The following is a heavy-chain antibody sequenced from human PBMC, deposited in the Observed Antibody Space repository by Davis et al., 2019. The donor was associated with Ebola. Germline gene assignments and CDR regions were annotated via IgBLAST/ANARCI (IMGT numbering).Heavy chain of an antibody. J-gene: IGHJ4*02. CDR3: ARDRYSSGWAMLDY. CDR1: GYTFTGYY. Sequence: ASVKVSCKASGYTFTGYYMHWVRQAPGQGLEWMGWINHNSGGTNYAQKFQGRVTMTRDTSISTAYMELSRLRSDDTAVYYCARDRYSSGWAMLDYWGQGTLVTVSS. CDR2: INHNSGGT. D-gene: IGHD6-19*01. V-gene: IGHV1-2*02.